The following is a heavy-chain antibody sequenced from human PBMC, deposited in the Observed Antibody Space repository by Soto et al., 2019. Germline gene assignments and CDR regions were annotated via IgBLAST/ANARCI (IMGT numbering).Heavy chain of an antibody. J-gene: IGHJ4*02. Sequence: GASVKVSCKASGYTFTSYGISWVRQAPGQGLEWMGWISAYNGNTNYAQKLQGRVTMTTDTSTSTAYVELRSLRSDDTAVYYCARADYDYVWGSYRLWYFDYWGQGTLVTVSS. CDR2: ISAYNGNT. V-gene: IGHV1-18*01. CDR1: GYTFTSYG. CDR3: ARADYDYVWGSYRLWYFDY. D-gene: IGHD3-16*02.